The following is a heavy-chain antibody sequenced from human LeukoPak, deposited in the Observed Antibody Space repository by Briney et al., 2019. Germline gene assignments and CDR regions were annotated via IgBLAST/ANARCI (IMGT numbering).Heavy chain of an antibody. J-gene: IGHJ3*02. CDR2: INPPSGTT. D-gene: IGHD5-24*01. V-gene: IGHV1-46*01. CDR1: GYTFTGHY. CDR3: ARESLEMATNAFDI. Sequence: ASVKVSCKASGYTFTGHYIHWVRQAPGQGLEWMGTINPPSGTTTYAQKFQGRVTLTRDTATSTVYMELSSLRSEDTAFYYCARESLEMATNAFDIWGQGTMVTVSS.